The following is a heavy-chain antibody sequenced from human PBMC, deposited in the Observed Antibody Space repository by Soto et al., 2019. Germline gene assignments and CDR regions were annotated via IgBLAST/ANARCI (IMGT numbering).Heavy chain of an antibody. Sequence: SETLSLTCTVSGGSISSYYWSWIRQPPGKGLEWIGYIYYSGSTNYNPSLKSRVTISVDTSKNQFSLKLSSVTAADTAVYYCARGSDYVWGSYPNFDYWGQGTLVTVSS. CDR2: IYYSGST. V-gene: IGHV4-59*01. CDR3: ARGSDYVWGSYPNFDY. CDR1: GGSISSYY. J-gene: IGHJ4*02. D-gene: IGHD3-16*02.